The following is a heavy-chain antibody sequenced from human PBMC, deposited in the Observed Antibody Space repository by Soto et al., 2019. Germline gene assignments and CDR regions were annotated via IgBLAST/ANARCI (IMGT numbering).Heavy chain of an antibody. CDR1: GGSISSYY. CDR3: ARESPISIVVAHFDI. Sequence: SETLSLTCTVSGGSISSYYWSWIWQPPGKGLEWIGYIYYSGSTNYNPSLKSRVTISVDTSKNQFSLKLSSVTAADTAVYYCARESPISIVVAHFDIWGQGTMVTVS. D-gene: IGHD3-22*01. V-gene: IGHV4-59*01. CDR2: IYYSGST. J-gene: IGHJ3*02.